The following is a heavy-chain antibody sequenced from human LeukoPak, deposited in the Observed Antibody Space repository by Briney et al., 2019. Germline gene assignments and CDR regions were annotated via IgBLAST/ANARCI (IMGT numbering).Heavy chain of an antibody. CDR3: ARMISSGSYLAWFDP. CDR2: IYTRGST. Sequence: SETLSLTCTVSGGSISSYYWSCIRQPAGKGLDWIGRIYTRGSTNYNPSLKSRVTMSVDTSKNQFSLKLSSVTAADTAVYYCARMISSGSYLAWFDPWGQGTLVTVSS. V-gene: IGHV4-4*07. J-gene: IGHJ5*02. CDR1: GGSISSYY. D-gene: IGHD1-26*01.